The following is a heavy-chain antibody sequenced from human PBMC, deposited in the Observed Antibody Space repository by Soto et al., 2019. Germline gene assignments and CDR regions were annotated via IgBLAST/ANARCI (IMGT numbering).Heavy chain of an antibody. D-gene: IGHD3-22*01. J-gene: IGHJ4*02. CDR1: GYTFTSYG. CDR2: ISAYSGNT. Sequence: ASVKVSCKASGYTFTSYGISWVRQAPGQGLEWMGWISAYSGNTNYAQKLQGRVTMTTDTSTSTAYMELRSLRSDDTAVYYCARASMANYYDSSGYYGYWGQGTLVTVSS. V-gene: IGHV1-18*01. CDR3: ARASMANYYDSSGYYGY.